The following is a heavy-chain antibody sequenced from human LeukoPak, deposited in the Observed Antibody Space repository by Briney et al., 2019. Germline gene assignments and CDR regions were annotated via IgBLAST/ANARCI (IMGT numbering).Heavy chain of an antibody. V-gene: IGHV4-59*08. J-gene: IGHJ6*02. D-gene: IGHD6-19*01. CDR2: IYYSGSP. CDR3: ARSIVVAGFVSDYYYYGMDV. CDR1: TFSVNSYY. Sequence: SETLSLTSTVYTFSVNSYYWGWLGQPPGKGLEWVGYIYYSGSPTYNPSLKSRVAISIHTSKKHFSLKLSSGTAADAAVYYCARSIVVAGFVSDYYYYGMDVWGQGTTVTVSS.